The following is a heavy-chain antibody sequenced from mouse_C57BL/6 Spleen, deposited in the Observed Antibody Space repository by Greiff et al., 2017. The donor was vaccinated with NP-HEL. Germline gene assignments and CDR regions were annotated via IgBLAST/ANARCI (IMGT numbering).Heavy chain of an antibody. D-gene: IGHD4-1*01. J-gene: IGHJ1*03. V-gene: IGHV1-15*01. CDR3: TTSLGPLVV. Sequence: QVQLKESGAELVRPGASVTLSCKASGYTFTDYEMHWVKQTPVHGLEWIGAIDPETGGTAYNQKFKGKAILTADKSSSTAYMELRSLTSEDSAVYYCTTSLGPLVVWGTGTTVTVSS. CDR1: GYTFTDYE. CDR2: IDPETGGT.